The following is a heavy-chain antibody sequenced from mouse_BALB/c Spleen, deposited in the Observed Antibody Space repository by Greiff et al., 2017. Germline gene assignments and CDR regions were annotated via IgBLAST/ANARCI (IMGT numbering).Heavy chain of an antibody. CDR3: ARQWDGYYWYFDV. D-gene: IGHD2-3*01. CDR1: GFTFSSYA. CDR2: ISSGGSYT. Sequence: EVKLVESGGGLVKPGGSLKLSCAASGFTFSSYAMSWVRQTPEKRLEWVATISSGGSYTYYPDSVKGRFTISRDNAKNTLYLQMSSLRSEDTAMYYCARQWDGYYWYFDVWGAGTTVTVSS. V-gene: IGHV5-9-3*01. J-gene: IGHJ1*01.